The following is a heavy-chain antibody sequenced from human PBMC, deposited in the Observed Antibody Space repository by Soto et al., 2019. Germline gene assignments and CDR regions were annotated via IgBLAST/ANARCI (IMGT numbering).Heavy chain of an antibody. J-gene: IGHJ4*02. CDR2: IKQDGSEK. D-gene: IGHD2-15*01. CDR1: GFTFSSYW. CDR3: ARDREYCSGDNCYETGSDY. Sequence: PGGSLRLSCAASGFTFSSYWMSWVRRAPGKGLEWVANIKQDGSEKYYVDSVKGRFTISRDNAKNSLYLQMNSLRAEDTALYYCARDREYCSGDNCYETGSDYWGQGTLVTVSS. V-gene: IGHV3-7*01.